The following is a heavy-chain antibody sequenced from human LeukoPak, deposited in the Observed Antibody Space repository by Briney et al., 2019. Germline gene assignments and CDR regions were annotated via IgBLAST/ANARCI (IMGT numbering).Heavy chain of an antibody. CDR3: ARHERGAENLDY. Sequence: SETLSLTCTVSGASISNYYWSWIRQPPGKGLECIGYVSYSGRTNHNPSLKSRVTISADTSRNQFSLKLTSVTAAGTAVYYCARHERGAENLDYWGQGTLVTVSS. CDR1: GASISNYY. V-gene: IGHV4-59*08. J-gene: IGHJ4*02. D-gene: IGHD1-1*01. CDR2: VSYSGRT.